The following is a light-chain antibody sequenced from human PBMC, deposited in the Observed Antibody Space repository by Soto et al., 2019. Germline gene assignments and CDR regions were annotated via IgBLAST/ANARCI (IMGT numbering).Light chain of an antibody. CDR2: GTS. CDR3: QQYDKSPIT. J-gene: IGKJ5*01. Sequence: EVVLTQSPGILSLSPGERATLSCRASQSVSSKLAWYQQKPGQAPRLLISGTSSRATGIPDRFSGSGSGTDFTLTFNRLEPEDFALYLCQQYDKSPITFGLGTRLEI. CDR1: QSVSSK. V-gene: IGKV3-20*01.